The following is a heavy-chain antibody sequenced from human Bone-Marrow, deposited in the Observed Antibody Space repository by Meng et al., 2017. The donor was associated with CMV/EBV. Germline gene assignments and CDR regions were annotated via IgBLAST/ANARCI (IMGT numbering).Heavy chain of an antibody. D-gene: IGHD3-3*01. CDR3: ARDHYYAFGRCHHYGMDV. CDR1: GFTSSSYE. V-gene: IGHV3-48*03. J-gene: IGHJ6*02. Sequence: GGSLRLSCAASGFTSSSYEMNWVRQAPGKGLEWVSYISSSGSTIYYADSVKGRFTITRDNAKNSLYLQMNSLRSDDTAVYYCARDHYYAFGRCHHYGMDVWGQGTTVTVSS. CDR2: ISSSGSTI.